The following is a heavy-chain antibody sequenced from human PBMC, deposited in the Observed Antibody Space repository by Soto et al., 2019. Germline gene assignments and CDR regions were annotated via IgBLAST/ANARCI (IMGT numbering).Heavy chain of an antibody. CDR1: GYSFTSYW. V-gene: IGHV5-51*01. CDR3: ARLSGYVLKEYFDY. J-gene: IGHJ4*02. Sequence: PGESLKISCKGSGYSFTSYWIAWVRQMPGKGLEWMGIIYPGDSDTKYSPSFQGQVTISADKSISTPYLQWSSLKASDTAMYYCARLSGYVLKEYFDYWGQGTLVTVSS. CDR2: IYPGDSDT. D-gene: IGHD5-12*01.